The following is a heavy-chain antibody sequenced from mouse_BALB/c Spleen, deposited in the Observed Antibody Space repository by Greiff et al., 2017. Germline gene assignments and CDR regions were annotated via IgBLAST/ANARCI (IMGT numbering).Heavy chain of an antibody. D-gene: IGHD2-10*01. Sequence: EVNVVESGGDLVKPGGSLKLSCAASGFTFSSYGMSWVRQTPDKRLEWVATISSGGSYTYYPDSVKGRFTISRDNAKNTLYLQMSSLKSEDTDMYYCASPYYGNYVAYWGQGTLVTVSA. CDR3: ASPYYGNYVAY. V-gene: IGHV5-6*01. CDR1: GFTFSSYG. J-gene: IGHJ3*01. CDR2: ISSGGSYT.